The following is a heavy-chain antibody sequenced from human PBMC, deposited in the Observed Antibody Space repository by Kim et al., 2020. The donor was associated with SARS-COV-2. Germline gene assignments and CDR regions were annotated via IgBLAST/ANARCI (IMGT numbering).Heavy chain of an antibody. D-gene: IGHD2-2*02. CDR2: INHSGST. Sequence: SETLSLTCAVYGGSFSGYYWSWIRQPPGKGLEWIGEINHSGSTNYNPSLKSRVTISVDTSKNQFSLKLSSVTAADTAVYYCASVHCSSTSCYRKELDYWGQGTLVTVSS. CDR1: GGSFSGYY. CDR3: ASVHCSSTSCYRKELDY. V-gene: IGHV4-34*01. J-gene: IGHJ4*02.